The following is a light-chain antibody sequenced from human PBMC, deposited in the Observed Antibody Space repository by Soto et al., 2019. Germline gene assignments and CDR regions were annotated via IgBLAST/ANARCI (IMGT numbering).Light chain of an antibody. CDR3: MQALQTRLT. Sequence: DIVMTQSPLSLPVTPGEPASISCRSSQSLPHSNGYNYLDWYLQKPGQSPQLLIYLGSNRASGVPGRFSGSGSGTDVTLKISRGEAEDVGVYYCMQALQTRLTFGGGTKVDIK. CDR2: LGS. V-gene: IGKV2-28*01. CDR1: QSLPHSNGYNY. J-gene: IGKJ4*01.